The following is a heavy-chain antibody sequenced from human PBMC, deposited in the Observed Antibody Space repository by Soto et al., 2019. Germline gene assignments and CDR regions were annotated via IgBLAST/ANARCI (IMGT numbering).Heavy chain of an antibody. J-gene: IGHJ3*02. CDR3: AKEALVDTAMDTTGVDAFDI. CDR2: IWYDGSNK. Sequence: QVQLVESGGGVVQPGRSLRLSCAASGFTFSIYGMPWVRQAPGKGREWVAVIWYDGSNKYYADSVKGRFTISRDNSKNTMYLQMNSLRAEDTAVYYCAKEALVDTAMDTTGVDAFDIWGQGTMVTVSS. CDR1: GFTFSIYG. D-gene: IGHD5-18*01. V-gene: IGHV3-33*06.